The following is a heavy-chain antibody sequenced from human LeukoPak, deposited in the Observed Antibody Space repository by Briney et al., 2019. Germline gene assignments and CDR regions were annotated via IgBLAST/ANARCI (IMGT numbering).Heavy chain of an antibody. CDR3: ARYSGSYYYPPAWDL. D-gene: IGHD1-26*01. CDR1: GFTFSDHA. V-gene: IGHV3-23*01. CDR2: TSTSGGSA. Sequence: GGSLRLSCAASGFTFSDHAMSWDRQAPGKGLEWVSATSTSGGSAYYADSVKGRFTISRDNSKNTLYLQMDSLRADDTAVYYCARYSGSYYYPPAWDLWGQGTLVTVSS. J-gene: IGHJ4*02.